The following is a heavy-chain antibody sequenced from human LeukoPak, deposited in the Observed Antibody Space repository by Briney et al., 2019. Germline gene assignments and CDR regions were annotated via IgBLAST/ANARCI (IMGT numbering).Heavy chain of an antibody. Sequence: SETLSLTCYVSGGSLSSNSNYWGWIRQPPGKGLEWIGSIYYSGKTYYNMSLNSRVTISLDTSKNQFSLMLSSVTVADTAMYFCARVEVRRRLRYFDWLLWGPYYFDYWGQGTLVTVSS. V-gene: IGHV4-39*07. CDR3: ARVEVRRRLRYFDWLLWGPYYFDY. J-gene: IGHJ4*02. D-gene: IGHD3-9*01. CDR2: IYYSGKT. CDR1: GGSLSSNSNY.